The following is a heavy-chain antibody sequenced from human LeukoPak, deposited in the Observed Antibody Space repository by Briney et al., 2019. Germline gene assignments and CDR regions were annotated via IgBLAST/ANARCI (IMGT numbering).Heavy chain of an antibody. CDR2: IYYSGST. CDR1: GGSFSGYY. D-gene: IGHD1-26*01. V-gene: IGHV4-59*12. Sequence: PSETLSLTCAVYGGSFSGYYWSWIRQPPGKGLEWIGYIYYSGSTYYNPSLKSRVTISVDTSKNQFSLKLSSVTAADTAVYYCARDLGGSYIHAYWGQGTLVTVSS. J-gene: IGHJ4*02. CDR3: ARDLGGSYIHAY.